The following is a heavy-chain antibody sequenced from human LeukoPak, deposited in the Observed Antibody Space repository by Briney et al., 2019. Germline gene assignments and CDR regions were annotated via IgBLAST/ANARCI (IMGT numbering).Heavy chain of an antibody. CDR1: GFTFSSFG. CDR3: ARDYSGWSLDP. J-gene: IGHJ5*02. Sequence: GGSLRLSCGASGFTFSSFGMHWVRQAPGKGLEWVAFIRFDGSNKYYADSVKGRFTISRDNSKNTLFLQVNSLRAEDTAVYYCARDYSGWSLDPWGQGTLVTVSS. CDR2: IRFDGSNK. V-gene: IGHV3-30*02. D-gene: IGHD5-12*01.